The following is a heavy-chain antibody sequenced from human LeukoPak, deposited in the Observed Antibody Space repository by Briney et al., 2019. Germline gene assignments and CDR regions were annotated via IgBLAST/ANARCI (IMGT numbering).Heavy chain of an antibody. J-gene: IGHJ4*02. CDR1: GGSISSSNW. Sequence: PSETLSLTCAVSGGSISSSNWWSWVRQPPGKGLEWIGEIYHSGSTNYNPSLKSRVTISVDKSKNQFSLKLSSVTAADTAVYYCARVTKWVGNYFDYWGQGTLVTVSS. CDR3: ARVTKWVGNYFDY. V-gene: IGHV4-4*02. D-gene: IGHD6-19*01. CDR2: IYHSGST.